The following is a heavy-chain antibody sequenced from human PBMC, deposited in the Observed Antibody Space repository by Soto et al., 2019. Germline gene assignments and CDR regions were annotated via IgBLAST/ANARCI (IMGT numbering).Heavy chain of an antibody. CDR2: MNPNSGNT. V-gene: IGHV1-8*01. CDR3: ARGVKYGAYSRWFDP. Sequence: QVQLVQSGAEVKKPGASVKVSCKASGYTFTSYDINWARQATGQGLEYLGWMNPNSGNTGYVQKFQGRVTMTWDSSITTAYMELSSLRSEDTAVYFCARGVKYGAYSRWFDPWGQGTLVTVSS. J-gene: IGHJ5*02. CDR1: GYTFTSYD. D-gene: IGHD4-17*01.